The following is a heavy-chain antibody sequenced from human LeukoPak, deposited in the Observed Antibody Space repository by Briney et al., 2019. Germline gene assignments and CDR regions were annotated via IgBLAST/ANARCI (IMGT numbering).Heavy chain of an antibody. CDR2: IYYSGTS. CDR1: GGSISSSGYY. D-gene: IGHD3-22*01. V-gene: IGHV4-39*01. CDR3: ARQEYYYDNRGFTFDY. Sequence: KPSETLSLTCTVSGGSISSSGYYWGWIRQPPGKGLEWIGSIYYSGTSYYNPSLKSRVTISVDTSKNQFSLRLTSVTAADTAVYYCARQEYYYDNRGFTFDYWGQGTLVTVSS. J-gene: IGHJ4*02.